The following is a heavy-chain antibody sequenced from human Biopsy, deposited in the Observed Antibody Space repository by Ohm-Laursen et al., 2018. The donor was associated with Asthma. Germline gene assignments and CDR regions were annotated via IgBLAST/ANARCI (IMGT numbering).Heavy chain of an antibody. J-gene: IGHJ6*02. V-gene: IGHV1-69*13. CDR3: ARCQVGYSSGWSLLLKKIYYSGMDV. CDR1: GGTFSNFA. D-gene: IGHD6-19*01. CDR2: IMTVFGTT. Sequence: VASVKVSCKAPGGTFSNFAISWVRQAPGQGLEWLGGIMTVFGTTSHAQKFQGRVTITADESTSTAYMEVTSLRSEDTAIYYCARCQVGYSSGWSLLLKKIYYSGMDVWGQGTAVTVSS.